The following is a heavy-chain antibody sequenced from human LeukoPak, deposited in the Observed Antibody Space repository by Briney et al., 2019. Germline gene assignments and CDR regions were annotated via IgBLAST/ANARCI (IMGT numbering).Heavy chain of an antibody. CDR2: IYTSGST. D-gene: IGHD4-17*01. V-gene: IGHV4-4*07. Sequence: SETLSLICTVSGGSISSYYWSWIRQPAGKGLEWIGRIYTSGSTDYNPSLKSRVTISVDTSKNQFSLKLSSVTAADTAVYYCARDRGLTRYGDYVLGNAFDIWGQGTMVTVSS. J-gene: IGHJ3*02. CDR3: ARDRGLTRYGDYVLGNAFDI. CDR1: GGSISSYY.